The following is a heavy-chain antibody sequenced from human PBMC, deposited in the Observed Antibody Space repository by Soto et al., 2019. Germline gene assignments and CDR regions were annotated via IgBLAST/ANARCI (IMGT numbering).Heavy chain of an antibody. V-gene: IGHV3-66*01. J-gene: IGHJ6*03. CDR2: IYSGGST. CDR3: ARDYYAVTTGLPIKYYYYMDV. D-gene: IGHD4-17*01. CDR1: GFTVSSNY. Sequence: EVQLVESGGGLVQPGGSLRLSCAASGFTVSSNYMSWVRQAPGKGLEWVSVIYSGGSTYYADSVKGRFTISRDNSKNTLYLQMNRLRGEENAVFYWARDYYAVTTGLPIKYYYYMDVWGKGTTVTVSS.